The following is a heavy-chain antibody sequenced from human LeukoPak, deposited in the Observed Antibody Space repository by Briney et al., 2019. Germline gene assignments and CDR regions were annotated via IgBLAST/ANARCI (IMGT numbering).Heavy chain of an antibody. D-gene: IGHD3-22*01. CDR3: ARSTYYDSSGYYSPVFDY. V-gene: IGHV4-4*07. CDR2: IYTSGST. CDR1: GGSISSYY. J-gene: IGHJ4*02. Sequence: SETLSLTCTVSGGSISSYYWSWIRQPAGKGLEWIGRIYTSGSTNYNPSLKSRVTMSVDTSKNQFSLKLSSVTAADTAVYYCARSTYYDSSGYYSPVFDYWGQGTLVTVSS.